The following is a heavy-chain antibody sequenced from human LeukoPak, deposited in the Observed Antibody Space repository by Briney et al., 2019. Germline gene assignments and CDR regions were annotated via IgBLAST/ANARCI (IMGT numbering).Heavy chain of an antibody. Sequence: GGSLRLSCAASGFTFSSYAMHWVRQAPGKGLEWVTVISYDGSNKYYADSMKGRFTISRDNSKNTLYLQMNSLIAEDTAVYYCARGDKELVFKRRKGGFDPWGQGTLVTVSS. CDR1: GFTFSSYA. CDR3: ARGDKELVFKRRKGGFDP. V-gene: IGHV3-30*14. D-gene: IGHD6-13*01. J-gene: IGHJ5*02. CDR2: ISYDGSNK.